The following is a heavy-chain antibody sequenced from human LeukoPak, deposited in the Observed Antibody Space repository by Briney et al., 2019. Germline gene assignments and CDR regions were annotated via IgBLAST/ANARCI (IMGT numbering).Heavy chain of an antibody. D-gene: IGHD2-2*01. Sequence: SETLSLTCTVSGGSISSYYWSWIRQPPGKGLEWIGYIYYSGSTNYNPSLKSRVTISVDTSKNQFSLKLSSVTAADTAVYYCARHGAIVIVPAATNWFDPWGQGTLVTVSS. V-gene: IGHV4-59*08. CDR1: GGSISSYY. J-gene: IGHJ5*02. CDR2: IYYSGST. CDR3: ARHGAIVIVPAATNWFDP.